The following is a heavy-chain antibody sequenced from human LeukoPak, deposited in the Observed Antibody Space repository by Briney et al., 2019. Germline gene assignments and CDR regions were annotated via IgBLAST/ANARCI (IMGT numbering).Heavy chain of an antibody. CDR2: ISVSGTYI. V-gene: IGHV3-21*01. Sequence: GGSLRLSCAASGFTFSRNGMAWVRQAPGKGLEWVSSISVSGTYIYYSDSVKGRFTISRDNAKNSLYLEMNSLRSDDTAIYYCAKDPNKYCSSTSCYFYWGQGTLVTVSS. CDR1: GFTFSRNG. J-gene: IGHJ4*02. D-gene: IGHD2-2*01. CDR3: AKDPNKYCSSTSCYFY.